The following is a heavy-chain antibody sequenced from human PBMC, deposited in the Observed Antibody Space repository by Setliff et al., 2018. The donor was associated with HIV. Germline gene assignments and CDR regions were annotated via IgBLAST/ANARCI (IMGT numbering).Heavy chain of an antibody. CDR2: IYYSATT. J-gene: IGHJ4*02. V-gene: IGHV4-59*08. Sequence: SETLSLTCTVSGGSITSHYWNWIRQPPGKGLEWIGYIYYSATTNYNPSLRSRVTISLDTSKSQFSLRLTSVTAADTAVYYCARFSTSSGGTFDYWGQGTLVTVSS. D-gene: IGHD6-6*01. CDR3: ARFSTSSGGTFDY. CDR1: GGSITSHY.